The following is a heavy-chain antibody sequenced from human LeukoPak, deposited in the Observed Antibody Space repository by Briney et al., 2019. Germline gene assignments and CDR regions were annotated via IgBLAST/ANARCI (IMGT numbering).Heavy chain of an antibody. CDR3: ARWGIAVAGKGDYFDY. J-gene: IGHJ4*02. CDR2: INHSGST. CDR1: GGSISSSIYY. Sequence: SETLSLTCTVSGGSISSSIYYWSWIRQPPGKGLEWIGEINHSGSTNYNPSLKSRVTISVDTSKNQFSLKLSSVTAADTAVYYCARWGIAVAGKGDYFDYWGQGTLVTVSS. V-gene: IGHV4-39*07. D-gene: IGHD6-19*01.